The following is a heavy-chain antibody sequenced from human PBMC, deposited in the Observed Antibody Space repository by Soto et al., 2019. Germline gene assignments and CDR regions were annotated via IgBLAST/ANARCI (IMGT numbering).Heavy chain of an antibody. CDR3: ARHGVLGYDILTGYPNYYGMDV. CDR1: GGSISSSSYY. J-gene: IGHJ6*02. D-gene: IGHD3-9*01. CDR2: IYYSGST. V-gene: IGHV4-39*01. Sequence: PSETLSLTCTVSGGSISSSSYYWGWIRQPPGKGLEWIGSIYYSGSTYYNPSLKSRVTISVDTSKNQFSLKLSSVTAADTAVYYCARHGVLGYDILTGYPNYYGMDVWGQGTKVTVSS.